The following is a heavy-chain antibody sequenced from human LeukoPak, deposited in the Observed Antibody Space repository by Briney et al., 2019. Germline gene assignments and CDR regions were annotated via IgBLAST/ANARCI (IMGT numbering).Heavy chain of an antibody. CDR3: ARGGTGVPFDY. J-gene: IGHJ4*02. D-gene: IGHD7-27*01. CDR1: GITLSSYW. Sequence: GGSLRLSCAASGITLSSYWMSWVRQAPGKGLEWVANIKQDGSEKYYVDSVKGRFTISRDNAKNSLYLQMNSLRAEDTAVYYCARGGTGVPFDYWGQGTLVTVSS. V-gene: IGHV3-7*01. CDR2: IKQDGSEK.